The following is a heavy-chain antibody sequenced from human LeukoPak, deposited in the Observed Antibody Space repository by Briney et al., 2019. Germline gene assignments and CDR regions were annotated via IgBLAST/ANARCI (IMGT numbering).Heavy chain of an antibody. Sequence: PSETLSLTCTVSGGSISSYYWSWIRQPDGQGLEWIGRIYTSGSTNYNPSLKSRVTMSVDTSKNQFSLKLRSVTAADTAVYYCARGDSGYDSDYWGQGTLVTVSS. CDR1: GGSISSYY. D-gene: IGHD5-12*01. CDR3: ARGDSGYDSDY. V-gene: IGHV4-4*07. CDR2: IYTSGST. J-gene: IGHJ4*02.